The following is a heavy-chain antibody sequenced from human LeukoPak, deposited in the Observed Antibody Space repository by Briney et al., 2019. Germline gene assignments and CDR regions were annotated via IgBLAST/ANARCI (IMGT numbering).Heavy chain of an antibody. CDR2: ISGSGGST. J-gene: IGHJ4*02. V-gene: IGHV3-23*01. Sequence: GGSLRLSCAASGFTFSSYAMSWVRQAPGKGLEWVSAISGSGGSTYYADSVKGRITISRDNSKNTLYLQMNSLRAEDTAVYYCAKDDYRYCSSTSCSTGYYFDYWGQGTLVTVSS. CDR1: GFTFSSYA. D-gene: IGHD2-2*01. CDR3: AKDDYRYCSSTSCSTGYYFDY.